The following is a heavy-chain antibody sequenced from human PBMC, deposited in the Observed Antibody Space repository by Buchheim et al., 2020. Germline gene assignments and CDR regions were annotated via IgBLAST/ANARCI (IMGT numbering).Heavy chain of an antibody. CDR1: GYTFTCYY. CDR2: INPNSGGT. D-gene: IGHD2-2*01. Sequence: QVQLVQSGAEVKKPGASVKVSCKASGYTFTCYYMHWVRQAPGQGLEWMGWINPNSGGTNYAQKFQGRVTMTRDTSISTAYMELSRLRSDDTAVYYCARGGHIVVVPAADYYYYGMDVWGQGTT. CDR3: ARGGHIVVVPAADYYYYGMDV. V-gene: IGHV1-2*02. J-gene: IGHJ6*02.